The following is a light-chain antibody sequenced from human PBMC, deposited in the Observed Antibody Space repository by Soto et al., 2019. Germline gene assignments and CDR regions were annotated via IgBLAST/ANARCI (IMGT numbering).Light chain of an antibody. CDR2: WAS. CDR1: QSVLYSCNNKNY. CDR3: QQYYSTPTWT. Sequence: DRLVTPSPYALSVALDGRATINCKSSQSVLYSCNNKNYLAWYQQKPGPPPKLLIYWASTRESGVPDRFSGSGSGTDFTLTISSLQAEDVAVYYCQQYYSTPTWTFGQRTKADI. J-gene: IGKJ1*01. V-gene: IGKV4-1*01.